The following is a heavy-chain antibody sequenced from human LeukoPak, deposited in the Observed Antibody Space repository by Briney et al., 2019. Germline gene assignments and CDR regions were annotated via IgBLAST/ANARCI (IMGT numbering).Heavy chain of an antibody. CDR2: IYPGDSDT. CDR1: GYSFTNYW. V-gene: IGHV5-51*01. D-gene: IGHD6-13*01. J-gene: IGHJ4*02. CDR3: ARRSDLSSSWFFDY. Sequence: GESLKISCKGSGYSFTNYWIGWVRQMPGKGLEWMGIIYPGDSDTRYSPPFQGQVTISADKSISTAYLQWSSLKASDTAMYYCARRSDLSSSWFFDYWGQGTLVTVSS.